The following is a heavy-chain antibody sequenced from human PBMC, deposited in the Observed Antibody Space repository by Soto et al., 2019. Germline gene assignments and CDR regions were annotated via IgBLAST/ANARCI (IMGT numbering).Heavy chain of an antibody. Sequence: NPSETLSLTCSVSGGSVSSKTYYWSCIRQPPGKRLEWIGYVYYSGTTNYNPSLKSRVTISVDLSKNQFSLRLSSVTTADTALYYCARTTAVPNTLRSRYFFDYWGQGTLVTVSS. CDR1: GGSVSSKTYY. J-gene: IGHJ4*02. CDR3: ARTTAVPNTLRSRYFFDY. D-gene: IGHD4-17*01. CDR2: VYYSGTT. V-gene: IGHV4-61*01.